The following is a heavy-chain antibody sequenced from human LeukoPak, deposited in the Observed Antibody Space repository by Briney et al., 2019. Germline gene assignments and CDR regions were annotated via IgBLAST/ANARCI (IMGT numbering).Heavy chain of an antibody. CDR3: ARERATAFDY. J-gene: IGHJ4*02. CDR1: GFTVSSNY. D-gene: IGHD5-12*01. Sequence: PGGSLRLSCAASGFTVSSNYMNWVRQAPGKGLEWVAVIWYDGSNKYYADSVKGRFTISRDNSKNTLYLQMNSLRAEDTAVYYCARERATAFDYWGQGTLVTVSS. V-gene: IGHV3-33*08. CDR2: IWYDGSNK.